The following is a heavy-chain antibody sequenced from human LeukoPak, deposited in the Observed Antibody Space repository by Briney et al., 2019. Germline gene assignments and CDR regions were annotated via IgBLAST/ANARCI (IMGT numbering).Heavy chain of an antibody. CDR3: AKGPRDHYDYVWGRTYYFDY. CDR2: ISYDGSNK. CDR1: GFTFSSYG. V-gene: IGHV3-30*18. Sequence: PGRSLRLSCAASGFTFSSYGIHWVRQAPGKGLEWVAVISYDGSNKYYADSVKGRFTISRDNSKNTLYLQMNSLRAEDTAVYYCAKGPRDHYDYVWGRTYYFDYWGQGTLVTVSS. J-gene: IGHJ4*02. D-gene: IGHD3-16*01.